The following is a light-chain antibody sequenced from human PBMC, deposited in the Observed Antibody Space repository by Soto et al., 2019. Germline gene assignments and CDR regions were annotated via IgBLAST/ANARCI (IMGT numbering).Light chain of an antibody. CDR1: ESFDDY. Sequence: EIVLRQSPDTLSLSPGERATLSCRASESFDDYLAWYQQKPGQAPRLVIYEASNRATGIPARFSGSGSGTDFTLTISSLEPEDFAIYYCQQRSNWPPPITFGQGTRLEIK. CDR3: QQRSNWPPPIT. CDR2: EAS. J-gene: IGKJ5*01. V-gene: IGKV3-11*01.